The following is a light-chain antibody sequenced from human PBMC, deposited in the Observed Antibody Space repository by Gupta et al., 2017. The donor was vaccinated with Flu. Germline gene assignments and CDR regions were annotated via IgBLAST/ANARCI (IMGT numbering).Light chain of an antibody. Sequence: QSALTQPRSVSGSPGQSVTISCTGTSSDVGGYNYVSWYQQHPAKAPKLMIYDVSKRPSGVPDRFSGSKSGNTASLPISGRQAEDEADYYCCSYAGSYTVVFGGGTKLTVL. J-gene: IGLJ2*01. CDR2: DVS. CDR3: CSYAGSYTVV. CDR1: SSDVGGYNY. V-gene: IGLV2-11*01.